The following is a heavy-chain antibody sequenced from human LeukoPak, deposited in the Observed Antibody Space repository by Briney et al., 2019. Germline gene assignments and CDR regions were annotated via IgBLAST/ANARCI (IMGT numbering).Heavy chain of an antibody. CDR3: AKDGGDLETPV. CDR2: IWYGGSNK. J-gene: IGHJ4*02. D-gene: IGHD3-16*01. Sequence: GGSLRLSCAASGFTFSSYGMHWVRQAPGKGLEWVAVIWYGGSNKYYADSVKGRFTISRDNSKNTLYLQMNSLRAEDTAVYYCAKDGGDLETPVWGQGTLVTVSS. V-gene: IGHV3-30*02. CDR1: GFTFSSYG.